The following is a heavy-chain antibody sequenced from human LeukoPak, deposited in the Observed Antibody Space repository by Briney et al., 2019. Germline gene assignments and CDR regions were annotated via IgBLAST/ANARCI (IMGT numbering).Heavy chain of an antibody. CDR3: AKGGKWDVTPFDY. V-gene: IGHV3-23*01. J-gene: IGHJ4*02. CDR1: GFTFSSYA. CDR2: ISGSGGST. Sequence: GGSLRLSCAASGFTFSSYAMSWVRQVPGKGLEWVSTISGSGGSTYYADSVKGRFTISSDNSKNTLSLQMNSLRAEDTAVYYCAKGGKWDVTPFDYWGQGTLVTVSS. D-gene: IGHD1-26*01.